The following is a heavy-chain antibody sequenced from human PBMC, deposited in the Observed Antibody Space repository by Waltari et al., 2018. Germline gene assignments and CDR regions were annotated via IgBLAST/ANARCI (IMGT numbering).Heavy chain of an antibody. J-gene: IGHJ4*02. Sequence: EVQLLESGGGLVQPGGSLRLSCAASGFTFSSYAMSWVRQAPGKGLEWVSVIYSGGSTYYADSVKGRFTISRDNSKNTLYLQMNSLRAEDTAVYYCANLAVAGPTAFDYWGQGTLVTVSS. V-gene: IGHV3-23*03. CDR2: IYSGGST. D-gene: IGHD6-19*01. CDR1: GFTFSSYA. CDR3: ANLAVAGPTAFDY.